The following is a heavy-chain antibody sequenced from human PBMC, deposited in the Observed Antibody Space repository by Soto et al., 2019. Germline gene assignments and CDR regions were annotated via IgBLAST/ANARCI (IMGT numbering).Heavy chain of an antibody. V-gene: IGHV4-59*01. J-gene: IGHJ4*02. CDR1: GGSISSYF. D-gene: IGHD6-13*01. CDR3: ARDLAAVPRAFDY. Sequence: SETLSLTCTVSGGSISSYFYIWVRQPPGKGLEWIGSVYYTGTTDYNPSLKSRVTISEDTSKTQFSLNLRSVTAADTAVYYCARDLAAVPRAFDYWGRGTLVTVSS. CDR2: VYYTGTT.